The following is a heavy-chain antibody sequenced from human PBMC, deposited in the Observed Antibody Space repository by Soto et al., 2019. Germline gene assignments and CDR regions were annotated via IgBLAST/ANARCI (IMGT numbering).Heavy chain of an antibody. CDR3: AKSFFDFWSGYYFGMDV. CDR2: ISGSGGST. Sequence: PGGSLRLSCAASGFTFSSYAMSWVRQAPGKGLEWVSAISGSGGSTYYADSVKGRFTISRDNSKNTLYLQMNSLRAEDTAVYYCAKSFFDFWSGYYFGMDVWGKGTTVTVSS. CDR1: GFTFSSYA. D-gene: IGHD3-3*01. V-gene: IGHV3-23*01. J-gene: IGHJ6*04.